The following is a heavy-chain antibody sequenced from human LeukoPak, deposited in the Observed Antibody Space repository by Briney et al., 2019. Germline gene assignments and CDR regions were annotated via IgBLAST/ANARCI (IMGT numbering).Heavy chain of an antibody. CDR1: GFSFSRYW. V-gene: IGHV3-7*01. CDR3: ARDFYASGSHDY. Sequence: GGSLRLSCAASGFSFSRYWMTWVRQAPGKGLEWVADIKQDGSEEYYGDSVKGRFTISRDNAKNSLYLQMNSLRAEDTAMYYCARDFYASGSHDYWGQGTLVTVSS. CDR2: IKQDGSEE. D-gene: IGHD3-10*01. J-gene: IGHJ4*02.